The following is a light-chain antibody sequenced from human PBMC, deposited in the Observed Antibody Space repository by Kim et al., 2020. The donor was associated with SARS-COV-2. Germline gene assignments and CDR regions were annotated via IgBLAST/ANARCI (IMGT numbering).Light chain of an antibody. CDR3: QQRSNS. CDR1: QSVSSY. V-gene: IGKV3-11*01. J-gene: IGKJ3*01. Sequence: EIVLTQSPATLSLSPGERATLSCRASQSVSSYLAWYQQKPGQAPRLLIYDASNRATGIPARFSGSGSGTDFTLTISSLEPEDFAVYYCQQRSNSFGPGTKVDIE. CDR2: DAS.